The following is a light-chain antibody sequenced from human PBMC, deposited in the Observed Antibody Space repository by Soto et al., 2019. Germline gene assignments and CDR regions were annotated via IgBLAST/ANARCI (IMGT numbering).Light chain of an antibody. CDR1: QSVRSS. V-gene: IGKV3-15*01. Sequence: EVVITQSPVTLSVSPGERATLSCRASQSVRSSVAWYQQKPGQAPRLLIYGASTRAAGIPDRFSASWSGTEFTLTISSLQSEDFAVYYCHQYNNWPFAFGQGTRLEIK. J-gene: IGKJ5*01. CDR3: HQYNNWPFA. CDR2: GAS.